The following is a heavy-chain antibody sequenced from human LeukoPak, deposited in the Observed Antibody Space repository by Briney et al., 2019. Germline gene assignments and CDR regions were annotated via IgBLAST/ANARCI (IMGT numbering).Heavy chain of an antibody. D-gene: IGHD1-26*01. J-gene: IGHJ4*02. CDR2: IYSIGPT. CDR3: ARLTPYEWELFGNYFDY. CDR1: GFTVSNNY. V-gene: IGHV3-53*01. Sequence: PGGSLRLSCAASGFTVSNNYMSWVRQTPGKGLEWVSVIYSIGPTYYADSVKGRFTISRDNSKNTVYLQMNSLRAEDTAVYYCARLTPYEWELFGNYFDYWGQGTLVTVSS.